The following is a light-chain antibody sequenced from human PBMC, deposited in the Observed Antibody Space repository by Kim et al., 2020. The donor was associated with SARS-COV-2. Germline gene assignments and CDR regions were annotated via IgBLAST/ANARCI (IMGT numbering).Light chain of an antibody. CDR1: QGISNY. CDR3: QKYNSSPWT. Sequence: ASVENIVTITCRASQGISNYLVWYQQKTGEVPKVLIYAASTLQSGVPSRFSGSGSGTDFTLTISSLQPEDAATYYCQKYNSSPWTFGQGTKVDIK. V-gene: IGKV1-27*01. CDR2: AAS. J-gene: IGKJ1*01.